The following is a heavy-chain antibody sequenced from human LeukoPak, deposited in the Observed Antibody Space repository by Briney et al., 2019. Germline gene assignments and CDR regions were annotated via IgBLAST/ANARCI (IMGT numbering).Heavy chain of an antibody. CDR3: ARGGEQSSGGPLFVS. CDR1: GYTFTNYG. Sequence: ASVNVSCLASGYTFTNYGMNWVRQAPGQGVEGVGWISAYSGNTNYAQKLQGRVTMTTDTSTSTAYMEQRSLRADGTGVYYCARGGEQSSGGPLFVSWGQGTLVTVSS. J-gene: IGHJ5*02. D-gene: IGHD6-19*01. CDR2: ISAYSGNT. V-gene: IGHV1-18*04.